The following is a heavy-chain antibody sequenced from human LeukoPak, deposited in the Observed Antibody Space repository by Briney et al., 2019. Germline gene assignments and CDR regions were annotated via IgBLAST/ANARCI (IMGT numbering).Heavy chain of an antibody. CDR3: AREASSGYVADD. V-gene: IGHV6-1*01. Sequence: SQTLSLTCAISGDSVSSNSAVWTWIRQSPSRGLEWLGRTYYRSKWYNDYAISVKSRMTIIPDTSKNQFSPQLNSVTPEDTAVYYCAREASSGYVADDWGQGTLVTVSS. CDR2: TYYRSKWYN. D-gene: IGHD3-22*01. J-gene: IGHJ4*02. CDR1: GDSVSSNSAV.